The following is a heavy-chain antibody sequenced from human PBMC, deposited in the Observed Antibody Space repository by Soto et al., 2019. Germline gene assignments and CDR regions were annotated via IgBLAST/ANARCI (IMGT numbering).Heavy chain of an antibody. Sequence: QLQLVQSGTEVKEPGSSVKVSCKASGGTFSTSSFVWVRQGPGQGLEWMGGIIPIFTRTNFAQKFQGRVTFSADESTRTPYMVLRSLTSEDTAIYYCARDVVRSTAGDSWGQGTLVTVSS. V-gene: IGHV1-69*01. J-gene: IGHJ4*02. CDR3: ARDVVRSTAGDS. CDR2: IIPIFTRT. CDR1: GGTFSTSS. D-gene: IGHD2-15*01.